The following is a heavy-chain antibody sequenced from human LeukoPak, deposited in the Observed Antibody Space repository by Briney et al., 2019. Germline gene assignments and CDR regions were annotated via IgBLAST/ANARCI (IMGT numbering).Heavy chain of an antibody. D-gene: IGHD3-16*02. CDR2: ISSSSSYI. V-gene: IGHV3-21*01. Sequence: GGSLRLSCAASGFTFGNYAMSWVRQPPGKGLEWVSSISSSSSYIYYADSVKGRFTISRDNAKNSLYLQMNSLRAEDTAVYYCAREGVIAVPFDYWGQGTLVTVSS. CDR3: AREGVIAVPFDY. J-gene: IGHJ4*02. CDR1: GFTFGNYA.